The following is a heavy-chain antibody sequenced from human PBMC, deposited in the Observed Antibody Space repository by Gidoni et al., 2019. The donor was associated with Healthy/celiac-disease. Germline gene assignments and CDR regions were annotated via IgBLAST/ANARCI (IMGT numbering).Heavy chain of an antibody. J-gene: IGHJ4*02. CDR3: ARAASNLDYYGSGSYYIGYYFDY. D-gene: IGHD3-10*01. Sequence: QVQLQESGPGLVKPSETLSLTCTVSGGSISSYYWSWIRQPAGKGLDWIGRSYTSGSTKYNPALKRRVTMSVDTSKNQFSLKLSSVTAADTAVYYCARAASNLDYYGSGSYYIGYYFDYWGQGTLVTVSS. V-gene: IGHV4-4*07. CDR2: SYTSGST. CDR1: GGSISSYY.